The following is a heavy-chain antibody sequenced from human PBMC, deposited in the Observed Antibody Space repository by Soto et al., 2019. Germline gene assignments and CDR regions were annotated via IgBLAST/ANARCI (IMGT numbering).Heavy chain of an antibody. CDR1: GDSVSSNSAA. V-gene: IGHV6-1*01. Sequence: SPTLSLTCAISGDSVSSNSAAWNWIRAAPSRGLEWLGRTYYRSKRYNDYAVCVKSRITIKPDTLKNQFSLQLNCVTPEDTAVYYCASNDYYYYYGMDVWGQGATVTVSS. J-gene: IGHJ6*02. CDR2: TYYRSKRYN. CDR3: ASNDYYYYYGMDV.